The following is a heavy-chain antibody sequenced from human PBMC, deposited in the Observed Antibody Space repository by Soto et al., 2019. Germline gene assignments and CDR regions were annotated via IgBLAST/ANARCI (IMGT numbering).Heavy chain of an antibody. J-gene: IGHJ5*01. D-gene: IGHD6-19*01. CDR2: ISSTSKYI. CDR1: GFTFSNYS. Sequence: EVQLVESGGGLVKPGGSLRVSCAASGFTFSNYSMNWVRQAPGKGLEWVSSISSTSKYIYYADSVKGRFTISRDNAKKSLYLKINSLRAEDTAVYYCARGLSSGWFDSWGQGTLVTVSA. CDR3: ARGLSSGWFDS. V-gene: IGHV3-21*01.